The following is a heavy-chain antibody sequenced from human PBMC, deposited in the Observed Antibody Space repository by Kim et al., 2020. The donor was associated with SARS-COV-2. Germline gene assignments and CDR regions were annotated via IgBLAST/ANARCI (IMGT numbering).Heavy chain of an antibody. CDR3: ARETIDCGGDCYDY. V-gene: IGHV3-48*03. D-gene: IGHD2-21*02. Sequence: ADSVKCRVSVSRENAKNSLYLQVNSLRAEDSALYFCARETIDCGGDCYDYWGQGTRVTVSS. J-gene: IGHJ4*02.